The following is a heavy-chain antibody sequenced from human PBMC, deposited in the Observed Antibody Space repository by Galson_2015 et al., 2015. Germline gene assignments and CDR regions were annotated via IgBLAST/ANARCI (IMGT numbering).Heavy chain of an antibody. D-gene: IGHD3-10*01. CDR1: GFTFSSYA. Sequence: SLRLSCAASGFTFSSYAMHWVRQAPGKGLEWVAVISYDGSNKYYADSVKGRLTISRDSSKNTLYLQMNSLRAEDTAVYYCARDGGGYYYGSGSPRYGMDVWGQGTTVTASS. CDR2: ISYDGSNK. CDR3: ARDGGGYYYGSGSPRYGMDV. V-gene: IGHV3-30-3*01. J-gene: IGHJ6*02.